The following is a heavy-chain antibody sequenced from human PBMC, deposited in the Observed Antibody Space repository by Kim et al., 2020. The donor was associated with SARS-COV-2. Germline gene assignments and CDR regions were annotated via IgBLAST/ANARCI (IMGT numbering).Heavy chain of an antibody. J-gene: IGHJ4*02. V-gene: IGHV4-39*01. CDR2: LYYSGST. CDR1: GGSISSSSYY. CDR3: ARHWAGYYSFDY. Sequence: SETLSLTCTVSGGSISSSSYYWGWIRQPPGKGLEWIGSLYYSGSTYYNPSLKSRVTISVDTSKNQFSLKLNSVTAADTAVYYCARHWAGYYSFDYWGQGTLVTVSS. D-gene: IGHD3-22*01.